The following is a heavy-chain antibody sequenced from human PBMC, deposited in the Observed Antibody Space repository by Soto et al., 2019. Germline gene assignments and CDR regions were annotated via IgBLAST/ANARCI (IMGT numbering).Heavy chain of an antibody. CDR2: IFSSGIT. CDR1: GGSITDYS. J-gene: IGHJ5*02. V-gene: IGHV4-4*07. Sequence: SETLSLTCTVSGGSITDYSWVWIRQPAGKGLEWIGRIFSSGITNYNPSLKGRITMSLDTSKNQFSLKLNSATATDTAVYFCARDQGVVVTADNWFDPWGQGILVTVCS. CDR3: ARDQGVVVTADNWFDP. D-gene: IGHD2-21*02.